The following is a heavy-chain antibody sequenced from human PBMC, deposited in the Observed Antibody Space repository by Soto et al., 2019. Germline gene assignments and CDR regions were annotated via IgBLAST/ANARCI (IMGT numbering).Heavy chain of an antibody. CDR1: GFTRSSYW. D-gene: IGHD6-19*01. Sequence: EVQLLESGGGLVQPGGSLRLSCAASGFTRSSYWMTWVRQAPGKGLEWVANVKQDGSEQYYVDSVKSRFTASRDTVKNSLSLQMSSLRAEDTAVYYGARGKEFKGSGCYTKGYFDLWGRGTLVSVSS. CDR2: VKQDGSEQ. CDR3: ARGKEFKGSGCYTKGYFDL. J-gene: IGHJ2*01. V-gene: IGHV3-7*01.